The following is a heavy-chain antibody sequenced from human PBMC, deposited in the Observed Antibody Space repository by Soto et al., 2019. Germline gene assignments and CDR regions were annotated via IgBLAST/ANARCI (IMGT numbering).Heavy chain of an antibody. D-gene: IGHD6-6*01. CDR3: ARSSIAPRLFMYPFDY. V-gene: IGHV4-39*01. CDR1: GGSISSSSYY. CDR2: IYYSGST. J-gene: IGHJ4*02. Sequence: SETLSLTCTVSGGSISSSSYYWGWIRQPPEKGLEWIGSIYYSGSTYYNPSLKSRVTISVDTSKNQFSLKLSSVTAADTAVYYCARSSIAPRLFMYPFDYWGQGTLVTVSS.